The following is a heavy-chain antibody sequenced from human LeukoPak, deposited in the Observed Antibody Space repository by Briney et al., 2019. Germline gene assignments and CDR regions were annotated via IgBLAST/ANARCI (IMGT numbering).Heavy chain of an antibody. V-gene: IGHV4-34*01. J-gene: IGHJ4*02. CDR3: ARRRITMVRGVIRGAYYFDY. CDR2: INHSGST. CDR1: GGSFSGYY. D-gene: IGHD3-10*01. Sequence: SETLSLTCAVYGGSFSGYYWSWIRQPPGKGLEWIGEINHSGSTNYNPSLKSRVTISVDTSKNQFSLKLSSVTAADTAVYYCARRRITMVRGVIRGAYYFDYWGQGTLVTVSS.